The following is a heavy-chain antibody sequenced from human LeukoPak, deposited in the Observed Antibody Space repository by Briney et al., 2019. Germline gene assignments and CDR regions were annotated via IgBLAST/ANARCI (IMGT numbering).Heavy chain of an antibody. V-gene: IGHV2-5*02. J-gene: IGHJ4*02. CDR3: ARITIFEQIFDY. Sequence: SGPTLVNPTQTLTLTCTFSGFALTTSGVGVGWIRQPPGKALEWLALLYWDDDKRYSPSLKSRLTITKDTSKNQVVLTMTNMDPVDTATYYCARITIFEQIFDYWGQGTLVTVSS. CDR1: GFALTTSGVG. D-gene: IGHD3-9*01. CDR2: LYWDDDK.